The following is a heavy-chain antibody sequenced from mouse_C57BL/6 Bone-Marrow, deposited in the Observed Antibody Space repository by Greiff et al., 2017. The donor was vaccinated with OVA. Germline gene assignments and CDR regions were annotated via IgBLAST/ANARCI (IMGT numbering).Heavy chain of an antibody. J-gene: IGHJ2*01. D-gene: IGHD1-1*01. Sequence: EVQLVESGGGLVQPGGSLKLSCAASGFTFSDYYMYWVRQTPEKRLEWVAYISNGGGSTYYPDTVKGRFTISRDNAKNTLYLQMSRLKSEDTAMYYCARQGGLLLRSFDYWGQGTTLTVSS. CDR1: GFTFSDYY. CDR3: ARQGGLLLRSFDY. V-gene: IGHV5-12*01. CDR2: ISNGGGST.